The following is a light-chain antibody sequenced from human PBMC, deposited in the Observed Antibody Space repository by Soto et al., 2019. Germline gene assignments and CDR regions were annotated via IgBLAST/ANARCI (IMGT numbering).Light chain of an antibody. Sequence: ELVLTQSPGTLSLSPGERATLSCRASQSVSSAYLVWYQQKPGQAPRLLIYGASTRATGIPDRFSGSGSGTDFTLTISRPEPEDFAVYYCQQYGGSPWTFGQGTKV. CDR2: GAS. V-gene: IGKV3-20*01. CDR3: QQYGGSPWT. J-gene: IGKJ1*01. CDR1: QSVSSAY.